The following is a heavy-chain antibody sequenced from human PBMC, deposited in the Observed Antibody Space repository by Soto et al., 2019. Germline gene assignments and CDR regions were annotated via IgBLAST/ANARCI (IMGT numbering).Heavy chain of an antibody. Sequence: GGSLRLSCAASGFTFSSYWMSWVRQAPGKGLEWVANIKQDGSEKYYVDSVKGRFTISRDNAKNTLYLQMNSLRAEDTAVYYCAREDRELMVYAMNGNYYYYYGMDVWGQGTTVTVSS. D-gene: IGHD2-8*01. J-gene: IGHJ6*02. CDR3: AREDRELMVYAMNGNYYYYYGMDV. CDR2: IKQDGSEK. V-gene: IGHV3-7*05. CDR1: GFTFSSYW.